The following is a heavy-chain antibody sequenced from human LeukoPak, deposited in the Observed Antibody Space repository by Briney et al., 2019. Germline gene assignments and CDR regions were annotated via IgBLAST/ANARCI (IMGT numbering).Heavy chain of an antibody. V-gene: IGHV1-2*02. J-gene: IGHJ5*02. D-gene: IGHD3-3*01. Sequence: ASVKVSCKTSGYSFTGYYLHWVRQAPGQGLEWMGWINPYSGDTIYAQKFQGRVTMTRDMSTSTVYMELSSLRSEDTAVYYCAREAITIFALVRTQTTKGPHRFDPWGQGTLVTVSS. CDR2: INPYSGDT. CDR3: AREAITIFALVRTQTTKGPHRFDP. CDR1: GYSFTGYY.